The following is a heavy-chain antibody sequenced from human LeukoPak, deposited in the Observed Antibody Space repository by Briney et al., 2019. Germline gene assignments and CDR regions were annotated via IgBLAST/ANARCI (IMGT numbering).Heavy chain of an antibody. CDR3: ARVGGTNYYYYGMDV. D-gene: IGHD1-1*01. CDR1: GGSISSYY. Sequence: NPSETLSLTCTVSGGSISSYYWSWIRQPPGKGLEWTGYIYYSGSTNYNPSLKSRVTISVDTSKNQFSLKLSSVTAADTAVYYCARVGGTNYYYYGMDVWGQGTTVTVSS. CDR2: IYYSGST. V-gene: IGHV4-59*01. J-gene: IGHJ6*02.